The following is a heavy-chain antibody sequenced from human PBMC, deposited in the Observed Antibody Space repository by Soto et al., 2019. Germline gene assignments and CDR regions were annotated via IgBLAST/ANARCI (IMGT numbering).Heavy chain of an antibody. Sequence: PGGSLRLSCAASGFTFGSSAMSWARQAPGKGLEWLSAISSRVYSTYYGDSMKGRFTISRDNAKNSLYLEMNSLRAEDTAVYYCARESEDLTSNFDYWGQGTLVTVSS. CDR3: ARESEDLTSNFDY. V-gene: IGHV3-21*06. CDR2: ISSRVYST. CDR1: GFTFGSSA. J-gene: IGHJ4*02.